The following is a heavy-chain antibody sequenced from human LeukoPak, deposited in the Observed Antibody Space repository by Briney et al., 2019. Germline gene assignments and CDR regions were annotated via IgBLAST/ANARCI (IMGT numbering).Heavy chain of an antibody. D-gene: IGHD5-24*01. J-gene: IGHJ5*02. CDR2: INHSGST. Sequence: SETLSLTCAVYGGSFSGYYWSWIRQPPGKGLEWIGEINHSGSTNYNPSLKSRVTISVDTSKNQFSLKLSSVTAADTAVYYCARRMATMPFDPWGQGTLVTVSS. V-gene: IGHV4-34*01. CDR3: ARRMATMPFDP. CDR1: GGSFSGYY.